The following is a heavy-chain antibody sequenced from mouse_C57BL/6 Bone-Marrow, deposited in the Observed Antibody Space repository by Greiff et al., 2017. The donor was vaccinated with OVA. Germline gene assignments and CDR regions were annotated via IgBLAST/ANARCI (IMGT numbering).Heavy chain of an antibody. CDR3: ARKTTVVADY. CDR1: GYTFTSYW. Sequence: VQLQESGAELVKPGASVKMSCKASGYTFTSYWITWVKQRPGQGLEWIGDIYPGSGSTNYNEKFKSKATLTVDTSSSTAYMQLSSLTSEDSAVYYCARKTTVVADYWGQGTTLTVSS. D-gene: IGHD1-1*01. CDR2: IYPGSGST. J-gene: IGHJ2*01. V-gene: IGHV1-55*01.